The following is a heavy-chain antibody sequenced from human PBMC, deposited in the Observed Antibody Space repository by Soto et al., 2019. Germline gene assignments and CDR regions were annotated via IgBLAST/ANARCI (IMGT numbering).Heavy chain of an antibody. V-gene: IGHV3-23*01. J-gene: IGHJ4*02. CDR1: GFTFSSYA. Sequence: PGGSLRLSCAASGFTFSSYAMSWVRQAPGKGLEWVSAISGSGGSTYYADSVKGRFTISRDNSKNTLYLQMNSLRAEDTAVYYCAKDPLLPADLEWLLSIYFDYWGQGTLVTVSS. CDR2: ISGSGGST. D-gene: IGHD3-3*01. CDR3: AKDPLLPADLEWLLSIYFDY.